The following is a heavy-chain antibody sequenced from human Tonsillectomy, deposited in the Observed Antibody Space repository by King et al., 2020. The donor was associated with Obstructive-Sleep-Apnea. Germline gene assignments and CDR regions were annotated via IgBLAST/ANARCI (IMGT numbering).Heavy chain of an antibody. V-gene: IGHV4-59*01. CDR1: GGSISSYY. CDR3: ARGGVSAPLYYFDY. D-gene: IGHD2-21*01. CDR2: IYYSVST. Sequence: QLQESGPGLVKPSETLSLTCTVSGGSISSYYWSWIRQPPGKGLEWIGYIYYSVSTNSNPSLKSRVTISVDTSKNQFSLKLSSVTAADTAVYYCARGGVSAPLYYFDYWGQGTLVTVSS. J-gene: IGHJ4*02.